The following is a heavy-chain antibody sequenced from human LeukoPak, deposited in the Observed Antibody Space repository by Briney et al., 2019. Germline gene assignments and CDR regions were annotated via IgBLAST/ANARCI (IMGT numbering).Heavy chain of an antibody. CDR1: GXSFTSYW. J-gene: IGHJ5*02. CDR2: IYPGDSDT. V-gene: IGHV5-51*01. Sequence: GESLKISCKGSGXSFTSYWIGWVRQMPGKGLEWMGIIYPGDSDTRYSPSFQGQVTISADKSISTAYLQWSSLKASDTAMYYCARDTGYSSSWYWFDPWGQGTLVTVSS. CDR3: ARDTGYSSSWYWFDP. D-gene: IGHD6-13*01.